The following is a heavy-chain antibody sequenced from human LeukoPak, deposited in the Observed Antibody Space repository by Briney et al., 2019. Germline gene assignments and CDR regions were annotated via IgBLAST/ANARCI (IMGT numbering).Heavy chain of an antibody. J-gene: IGHJ5*02. V-gene: IGHV1-18*01. D-gene: IGHD1-26*01. CDR2: INPNSGGT. CDR3: ARDPNSGSSRRGAYNWFDP. Sequence: ASVKVSCKASGYTFTSYGISWVRQAPGQGLEWMGWINPNSGGTNYAQKLQGRVTMTTDTSTSTAYMELRSLRSDDTAVYYCARDPNSGSSRRGAYNWFDPWGQGTLVTVSS. CDR1: GYTFTSYG.